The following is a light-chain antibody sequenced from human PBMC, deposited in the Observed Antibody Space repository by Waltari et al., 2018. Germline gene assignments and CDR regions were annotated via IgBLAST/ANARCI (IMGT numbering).Light chain of an antibody. CDR3: QHYSIYSMT. Sequence: DIQMTQSPATLYASVGDVVTITCRASQSITNWLALYQQKPGKVPKLLIYKTSTLQTGVPSRFVGSGVGTTFSLTISGLQPDDFATYYCQHYSIYSMTFGQGTRLHI. CDR1: QSITNW. V-gene: IGKV1-5*03. J-gene: IGKJ5*01. CDR2: KTS.